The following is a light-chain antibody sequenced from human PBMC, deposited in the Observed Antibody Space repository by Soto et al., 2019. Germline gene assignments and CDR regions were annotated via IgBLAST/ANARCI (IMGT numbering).Light chain of an antibody. CDR3: QHYNSYSEA. V-gene: IGKV1-5*03. CDR1: QSISNW. Sequence: DIQMTQSPSTLYSSLGDRVTITWRASQSISNWLAWYQQKPGKAPKILIYKTSSLESGVPSRFSVSGSGTEFTLTISSLKTDDFATYYCQHYNSYSEAFGQGTKVDVK. J-gene: IGKJ1*01. CDR2: KTS.